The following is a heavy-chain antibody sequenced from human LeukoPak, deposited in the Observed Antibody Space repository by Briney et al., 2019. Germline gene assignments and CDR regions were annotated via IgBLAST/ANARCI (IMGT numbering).Heavy chain of an antibody. V-gene: IGHV3-20*04. CDR3: ARDVITFGGVIVNPYFDY. D-gene: IGHD3-16*02. Sequence: GGSLRLSCAASGFTFSRYWMTWVRQAPGKGLEWVSGINWNGGSTGYADSVKGRFTISRDNAKNSLYLQMNSLRAEDTALYYCARDVITFGGVIVNPYFDYWGQGTLVTVSS. CDR2: INWNGGST. J-gene: IGHJ4*02. CDR1: GFTFSRYW.